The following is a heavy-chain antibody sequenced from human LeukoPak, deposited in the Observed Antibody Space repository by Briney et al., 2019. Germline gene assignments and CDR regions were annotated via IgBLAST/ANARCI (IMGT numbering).Heavy chain of an antibody. D-gene: IGHD3-22*01. CDR1: GGTFSSYA. Sequence: ASVKVSCKASGGTFSSYAISWVRQAPGQGLEWMGGIIPIFGTANYAQKLQGRVTITADESTSTAYMELSSLRSEDTAVYYCASPYYYDSSGYALDAFDIWGQGTMVTVSS. CDR3: ASPYYYDSSGYALDAFDI. V-gene: IGHV1-69*01. J-gene: IGHJ3*02. CDR2: IIPIFGTA.